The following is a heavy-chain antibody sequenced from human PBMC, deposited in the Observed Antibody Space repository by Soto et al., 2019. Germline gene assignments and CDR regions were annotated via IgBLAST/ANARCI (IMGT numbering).Heavy chain of an antibody. V-gene: IGHV3-30-3*01. CDR1: GFTFSSYA. D-gene: IGHD4-17*01. CDR2: ISYDGSNK. CDR3: ARGGRSLLRIDDAFDI. J-gene: IGHJ3*02. Sequence: QVQLVESGGGVVQPGRSLRLSCAASGFTFSSYAMHWVRQAPGKGLEWVAVISYDGSNKYYADSVKGRFTISRDNSKNTLELQMNSLRAEDTAVYYCARGGRSLLRIDDAFDIWGQGTMVTVSS.